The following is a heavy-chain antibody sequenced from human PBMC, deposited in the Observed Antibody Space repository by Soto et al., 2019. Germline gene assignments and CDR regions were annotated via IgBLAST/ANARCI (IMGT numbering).Heavy chain of an antibody. Sequence: ASVKVSCKASGYTFTSYYMHWVRQAPGQGLEWMGIINPSGGSTSYAQKFQGRVTMTRDTSTSTVYMELSSLRSEDTAVYYCASRNIQNYYDSSGLPEQPTLDVWGQGTTVTVSS. CDR2: INPSGGST. V-gene: IGHV1-46*01. CDR3: ASRNIQNYYDSSGLPEQPTLDV. J-gene: IGHJ6*02. D-gene: IGHD3-22*01. CDR1: GYTFTSYY.